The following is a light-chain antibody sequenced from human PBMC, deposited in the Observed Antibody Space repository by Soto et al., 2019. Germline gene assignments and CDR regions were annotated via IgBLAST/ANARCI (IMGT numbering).Light chain of an antibody. CDR2: DAS. J-gene: IGKJ1*01. Sequence: EIVLTQSPATLSLSPGERATLSCWASQSVSNYFVWYQQKPGQAPRLLIYDASKRATGIPARFSGGGSGTDFTLTISSLEPEDFEVYYCQQRRIWQWTFGQGPKAHIX. CDR3: QQRRIWQWT. CDR1: QSVSNY. V-gene: IGKV3-11*01.